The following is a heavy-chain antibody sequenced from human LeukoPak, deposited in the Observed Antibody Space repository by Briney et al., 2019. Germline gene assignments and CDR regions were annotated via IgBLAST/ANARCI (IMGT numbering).Heavy chain of an antibody. V-gene: IGHV3-30*01. Sequence: GGSLRLSCAASGFTFTNSAMHWVRQAPRKGVEWVSGISYLVTNKFFADSLKGRFTISRDNSNNTLYLQMNSLRSEDPAIYYCARSKGWWVNVPRIDYWGQGTLVTVSS. CDR1: GFTFTNSA. CDR3: ARSKGWWVNVPRIDY. J-gene: IGHJ4*02. CDR2: ISYLVTNK. D-gene: IGHD2-15*01.